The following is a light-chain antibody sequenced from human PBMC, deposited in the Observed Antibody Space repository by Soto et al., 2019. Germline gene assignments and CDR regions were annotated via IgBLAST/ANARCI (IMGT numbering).Light chain of an antibody. V-gene: IGLV2-11*01. J-gene: IGLJ1*01. CDR3: CSYAGSYTYV. CDR1: SSDVGGYNY. Sequence: QSLLTQPRSVSGSPGQSVPISCTGTSSDVGGYNYVSWYQQHPGKAPKLMIYDVSKRPSGVPDRFSGSKSGNTASLTISGLQAEDEADYYCCSYAGSYTYVFGTGTKATVL. CDR2: DVS.